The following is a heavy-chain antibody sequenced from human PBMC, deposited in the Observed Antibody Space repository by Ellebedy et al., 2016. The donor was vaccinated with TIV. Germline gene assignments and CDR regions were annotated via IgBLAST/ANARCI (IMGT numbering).Heavy chain of an antibody. D-gene: IGHD1-26*01. CDR1: GYTLTELS. CDR2: INPNSGGT. CDR3: ARDGGSYSDFDY. J-gene: IGHJ4*02. V-gene: IGHV1-2*04. Sequence: AASVKVSCKVSGYTLTELSMHWVRQAPGQGVEWMGWINPNSGGTNYAQKFQAWVTMTRDTSISPAYMELSRLRSDDTAVYYCARDGGSYSDFDYWGQGTLVTVSS.